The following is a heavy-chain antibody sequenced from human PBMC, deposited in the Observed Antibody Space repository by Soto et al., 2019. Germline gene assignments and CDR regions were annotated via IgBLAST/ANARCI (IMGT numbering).Heavy chain of an antibody. Sequence: QVQLVQSGAEVKKPGSSVKVSCKASGGTSSSYAISWARQAPGQGLEWMGGIIPIFGTANYAQEFQGRVTITADESTSTAYMELSSRRSEDTAVYYCAIERRAKTDAFDIWGQVTMVTVSS. J-gene: IGHJ3*02. CDR3: AIERRAKTDAFDI. CDR2: IIPIFGTA. V-gene: IGHV1-69*01. CDR1: GGTSSSYA.